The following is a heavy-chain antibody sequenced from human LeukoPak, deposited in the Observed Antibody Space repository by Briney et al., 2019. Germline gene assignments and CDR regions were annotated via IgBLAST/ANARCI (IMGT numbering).Heavy chain of an antibody. J-gene: IGHJ5*02. V-gene: IGHV1-18*01. Sequence: ASVKVSCKASGYTFTSYGISWVRQAPGQGLEWMGWISAYIGITNYAQKLQGRVTMTTDTSTSTAYMELSSLRSEETAVYYCAREKIAGYCSGGRCPNWFDPGGQGTLVTVSS. CDR3: AREKIAGYCSGGRCPNWFDP. CDR1: GYTFTSYG. CDR2: ISAYIGIT. D-gene: IGHD2-15*01.